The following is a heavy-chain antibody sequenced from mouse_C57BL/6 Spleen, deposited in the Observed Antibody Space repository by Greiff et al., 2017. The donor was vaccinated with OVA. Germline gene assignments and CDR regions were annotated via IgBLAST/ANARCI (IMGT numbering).Heavy chain of an antibody. CDR2: INPSNGGT. CDR1: GYTFTSYW. CDR3: ARSATVVAYYFDY. D-gene: IGHD1-1*01. V-gene: IGHV1-53*01. Sequence: QVQLKQPGTELVKPGASVKLSCKASGYTFTSYWMHWVKQRPGQGLEWIGNINPSNGGTNYNEKFKSKATLTVDKSSSTAYMQLSSLTSEDSAVYYCARSATVVAYYFDYWGQGTTLTVSS. J-gene: IGHJ2*01.